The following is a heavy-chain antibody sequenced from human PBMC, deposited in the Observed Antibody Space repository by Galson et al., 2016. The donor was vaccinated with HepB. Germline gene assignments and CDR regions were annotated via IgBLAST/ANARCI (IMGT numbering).Heavy chain of an antibody. V-gene: IGHV4-39*07. CDR3: ARGKFDSWSHYYYGLDV. Sequence: SETLSLTCTVSGGSISSSTYYWGWIRQPPGKGLEWIASIHYSGRTYYNPSLKSRVTISVDTSNKQFSLRLTSVTAADTAVYYCARGKFDSWSHYYYGLDVWGQGTTVIVSS. D-gene: IGHD3-3*01. CDR2: IHYSGRT. CDR1: GGSISSSTYY. J-gene: IGHJ6*02.